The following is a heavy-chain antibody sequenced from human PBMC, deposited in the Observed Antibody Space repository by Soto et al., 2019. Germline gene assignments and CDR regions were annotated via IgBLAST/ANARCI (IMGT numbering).Heavy chain of an antibody. CDR2: INWNGGRT. CDR1: GFKFDDYG. V-gene: IGHV3-20*04. D-gene: IGHD6-19*01. Sequence: EVQLVEAGGGVVRPGGSLRLSCAASGFKFDDYGMSWVRLDPGKWLAWVCGINWNGGRTGFADSVRGRFNISRDNAKNALLLQMDILRAEDTAFYFCACVHLSSAWSGSPFDYWGQGTLVTVSS. CDR3: ACVHLSSAWSGSPFDY. J-gene: IGHJ4*02.